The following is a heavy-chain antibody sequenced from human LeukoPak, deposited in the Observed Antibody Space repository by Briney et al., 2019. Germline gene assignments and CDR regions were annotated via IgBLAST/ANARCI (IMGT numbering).Heavy chain of an antibody. D-gene: IGHD2-2*01. Sequence: SETLSLTCTVSGGSISSYCWSWIRQPPGKGLEWIGYIYYSGSTNYNPSLKSRVTISVDTSKNQFSLKLSSVTAADTAVYFCARWYCSRGTCYYLDYWGQGTLVTVSS. V-gene: IGHV4-59*01. CDR2: IYYSGST. CDR3: ARWYCSRGTCYYLDY. CDR1: GGSISSYC. J-gene: IGHJ4*02.